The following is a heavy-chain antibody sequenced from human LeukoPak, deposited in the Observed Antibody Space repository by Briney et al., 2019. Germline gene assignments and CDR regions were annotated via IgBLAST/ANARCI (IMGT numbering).Heavy chain of an antibody. CDR3: ARGGYCSSTSCYTNKSQLRY. D-gene: IGHD2-2*02. Sequence: SETLSLTCAVYGGSFSGYYWSWIRQPPGKGLEWIGEINHSGSTNYDPSLKSRVTISVDTSKNQSSLKLSSVTAADTAVYYCARGGYCSSTSCYTNKSQLRYWGQGTLVTVSS. CDR1: GGSFSGYY. J-gene: IGHJ4*02. CDR2: INHSGST. V-gene: IGHV4-34*01.